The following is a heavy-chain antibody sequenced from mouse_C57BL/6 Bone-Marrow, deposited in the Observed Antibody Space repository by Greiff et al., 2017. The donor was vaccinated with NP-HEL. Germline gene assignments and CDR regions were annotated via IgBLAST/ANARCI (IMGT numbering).Heavy chain of an antibody. Sequence: QVQLQQSGAELVMPGASVKLSCKASGYTFTSYWMHWVKQRPGQGLEWIGEIDPSDSYTNYNQKFKGKSTLTVDKSSSTAYMQRSSLTSEDSAVYYCARERTTVVAQFDYWGQGTTLTVSS. CDR2: IDPSDSYT. J-gene: IGHJ2*01. D-gene: IGHD1-1*01. CDR3: ARERTTVVAQFDY. V-gene: IGHV1-69*01. CDR1: GYTFTSYW.